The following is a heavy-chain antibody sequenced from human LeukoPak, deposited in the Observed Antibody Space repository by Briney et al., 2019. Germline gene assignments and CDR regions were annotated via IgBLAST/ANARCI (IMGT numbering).Heavy chain of an antibody. CDR1: GFTFSSYG. CDR2: IRYDGTNK. J-gene: IGHJ4*02. V-gene: IGHV3-30*02. CDR3: AKDLGAYSGYDLGSDY. D-gene: IGHD5-12*01. Sequence: PGGSLRLSCAASGFTFSSYGMHWVRQAPGKGLEWVAFIRYDGTNKYYADSVKGRFTISRDNSKNTLYLQMNSLRAEDTAVYYCAKDLGAYSGYDLGSDYWGQGTLVTVSS.